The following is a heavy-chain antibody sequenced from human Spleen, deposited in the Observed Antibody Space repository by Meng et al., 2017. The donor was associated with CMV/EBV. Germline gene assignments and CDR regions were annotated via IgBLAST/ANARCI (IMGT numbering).Heavy chain of an antibody. Sequence: GESLKISCAASGFMFSSYTMHWVRQTPGKGLEWVSSISSSGNYIYYADSLKGRFTISRDNAKNSLYLQMNSLRAEDTAVYYCARGSRVTMIVVAPSGWGQGTLVTVSS. J-gene: IGHJ4*02. CDR2: ISSSGNYI. CDR1: GFMFSSYT. D-gene: IGHD3-22*01. CDR3: ARGSRVTMIVVAPSG. V-gene: IGHV3-21*04.